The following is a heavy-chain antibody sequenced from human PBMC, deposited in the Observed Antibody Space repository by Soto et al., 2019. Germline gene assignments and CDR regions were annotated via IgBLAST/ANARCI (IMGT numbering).Heavy chain of an antibody. CDR3: ARERTPTYHYDSSGYDAFDI. J-gene: IGHJ3*02. D-gene: IGHD3-22*01. CDR2: IRYSGRT. V-gene: IGHV4-59*01. CDR1: GGSMSSYY. Sequence: SETLSLTCSVSGGSMSSYYWSWVRQPPGKGLEWIGYIRYSGRTNYNPSLRSRVTISVDTSKNLFSLRLTSVTAADTAVYYCARERTPTYHYDSSGYDAFDIWGQGTMVTVSS.